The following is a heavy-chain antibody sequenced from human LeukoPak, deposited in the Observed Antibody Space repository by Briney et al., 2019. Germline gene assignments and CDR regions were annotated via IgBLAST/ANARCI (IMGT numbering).Heavy chain of an antibody. D-gene: IGHD6-19*01. Sequence: GGYLRLYCAASGFTFSNYWMSWVRQAPGKGLEWVANIKQDGSEKFYVDSVKGRFTISRDNAKKSLYLQMNSLRVEDTAVYYCARVQGSSGPGIFEYWGQGTQVTVSS. CDR1: GFTFSNYW. V-gene: IGHV3-7*01. CDR2: IKQDGSEK. J-gene: IGHJ4*02. CDR3: ARVQGSSGPGIFEY.